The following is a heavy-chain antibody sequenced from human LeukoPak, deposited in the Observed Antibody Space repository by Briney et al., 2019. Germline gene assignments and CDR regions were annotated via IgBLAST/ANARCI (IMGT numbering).Heavy chain of an antibody. CDR1: TLGSYW. CDR3: ARHYSGTYYRFVS. D-gene: IGHD1-26*01. J-gene: IGHJ4*02. Sequence: TLGSYWMNWVRPAPGKGVEWIGTISSSGNTYYNPSLKSRVTMYVDTPKNKSSLKLTSVTAADTTVYYCARHYSGTYYRFVSWGQGNLVTVSS. CDR2: ISSSGNT. V-gene: IGHV4-39*01.